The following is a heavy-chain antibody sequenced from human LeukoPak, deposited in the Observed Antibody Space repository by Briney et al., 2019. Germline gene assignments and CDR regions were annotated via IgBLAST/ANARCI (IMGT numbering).Heavy chain of an antibody. J-gene: IGHJ3*02. CDR3: ASGSLGIGGAFDI. CDR2: IYYSGST. D-gene: IGHD2-15*01. V-gene: IGHV4-31*03. Sequence: SETLSLTYTVSGGSISSGGYYWGWIRQHPGKGLEWIGYIYYSGSTYYNPSLKSRVTISVDTSKNQFSLKLSSVTAADTAVYYCASGSLGIGGAFDIWGQGTMVTVSS. CDR1: GGSISSGGYY.